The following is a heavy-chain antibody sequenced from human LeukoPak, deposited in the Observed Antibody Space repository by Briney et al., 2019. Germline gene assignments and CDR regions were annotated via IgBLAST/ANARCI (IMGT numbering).Heavy chain of an antibody. CDR2: INGHNGKS. D-gene: IGHD2-15*01. CDR1: GYTFTNYG. Sequence: GASVKVSCKASGYTFTNYGLNWVRQAPGQGLEWMGWINGHNGKSNYSQKFQDRVTMTTDTSTSTAYMELRSLKYDDTAIYYCMRVPELPEYWGQETLVTVSS. J-gene: IGHJ4*02. V-gene: IGHV1-18*01. CDR3: MRVPELPEY.